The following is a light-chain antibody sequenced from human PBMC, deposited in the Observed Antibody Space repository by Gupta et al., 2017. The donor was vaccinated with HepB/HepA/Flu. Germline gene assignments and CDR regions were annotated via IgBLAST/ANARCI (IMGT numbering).Light chain of an antibody. V-gene: IGLV2-11*01. J-gene: IGLJ3*02. CDR2: DVT. CDR3: CSYGSSYAWV. CDR1: SSDVGGYNY. Sequence: HSALPLPRSLSASPGLPVTISCPGTSSDVGGYNYVSCYQQHPGNAPQLMMCDVTKRPSGVPDPFSGSKSGTTASMTMSGLQAEDEDYCYCCSYGSSYAWVFGGGTKLTVL.